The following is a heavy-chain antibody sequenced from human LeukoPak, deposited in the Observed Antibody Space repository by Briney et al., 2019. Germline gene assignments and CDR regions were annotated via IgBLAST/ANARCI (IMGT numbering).Heavy chain of an antibody. D-gene: IGHD1-26*01. CDR1: GFTFDNYW. J-gene: IGHJ4*02. CDR3: AKLNSYWSFDY. V-gene: IGHV3-74*01. CDR2: INSDGKLT. Sequence: GGSLRLSCAASGFTFDNYWMHWVRQAPGEGLVWVSSINSDGKLTNCADSVKGRFTISRDNAKSTLFLQMNSLRVEDTAVYYCAKLNSYWSFDYWGQGSLVTVSS.